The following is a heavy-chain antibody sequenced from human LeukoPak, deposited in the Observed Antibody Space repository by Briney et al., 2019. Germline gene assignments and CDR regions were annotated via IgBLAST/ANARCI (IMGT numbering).Heavy chain of an antibody. CDR1: GYAFTSYG. D-gene: IGHD4-17*01. CDR3: ARVLYGDYSMDV. CDR2: ISDYNGNT. J-gene: IGHJ6*02. V-gene: IGHV1-18*01. Sequence: ASVKVSCKASGYAFTSYGIGWVRQAPGQGLEWMGWISDYNGNTNYAQKLQGRVTMTTDTSTSTAYMELRSLRSDDTAVYYCARVLYGDYSMDVWGQGTTVTVSS.